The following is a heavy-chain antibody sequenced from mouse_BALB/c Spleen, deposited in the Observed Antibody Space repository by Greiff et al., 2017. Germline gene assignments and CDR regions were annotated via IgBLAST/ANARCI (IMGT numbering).Heavy chain of an antibody. J-gene: IGHJ3*01. CDR2: INSNGGST. Sequence: DVHLVESGGGLVQPGGSLKLSCAASGFTFSSYGMSWVRQTPDKRLELVATINSNGGSTYYPDSVKGRFTISRDNAKNTLYLQMSSLKSEDTAMYYCARNYYGSPFAYWGQGTLVTVSA. CDR1: GFTFSSYG. V-gene: IGHV5-6-3*01. D-gene: IGHD1-1*01. CDR3: ARNYYGSPFAY.